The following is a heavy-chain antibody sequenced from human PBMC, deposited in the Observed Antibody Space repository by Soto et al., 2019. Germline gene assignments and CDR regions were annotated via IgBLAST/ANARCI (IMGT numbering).Heavy chain of an antibody. CDR3: ARGSEGYYSANWFDP. CDR2: IHYSGST. Sequence: PSETLSLTCTVSGDSITSYYWSWIRQPPGKGPEWIGYIHYSGSTNYNPSLKSRVTISVDTSKNQFSLKLNSVTAADTAVYYCARGSEGYYSANWFDPCGQRTLVTVSS. J-gene: IGHJ5*02. V-gene: IGHV4-59*01. D-gene: IGHD3-10*01. CDR1: GDSITSYY.